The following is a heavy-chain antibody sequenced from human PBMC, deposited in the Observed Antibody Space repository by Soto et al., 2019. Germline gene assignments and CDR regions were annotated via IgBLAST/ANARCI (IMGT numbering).Heavy chain of an antibody. CDR2: INHSGST. CDR3: ARIGRNDYYGMDV. D-gene: IGHD4-4*01. CDR1: GGSFSGYY. Sequence: QVQLQQWGAGLLKPSETLSLTCAVYGGSFSGYYWSWIRQPPGKGLEWIGEINHSGSTNYNPSLKSRVTISVDTSKNQFSLKLSSVTAADTAVYYCARIGRNDYYGMDVWGQGTTVTVSS. J-gene: IGHJ6*02. V-gene: IGHV4-34*01.